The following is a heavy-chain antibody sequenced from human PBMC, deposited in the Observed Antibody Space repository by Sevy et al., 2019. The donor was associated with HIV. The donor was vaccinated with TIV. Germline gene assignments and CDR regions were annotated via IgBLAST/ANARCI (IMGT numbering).Heavy chain of an antibody. V-gene: IGHV3-21*01. CDR1: GFTFSSYS. CDR3: ARDLIRTLWYFDL. J-gene: IGHJ2*01. CDR2: ISSSSNYI. D-gene: IGHD3-22*01. Sequence: GGSLRLSCVASGFTFSSYSMNWVRQAPGKGLERVSSISSSSNYIYYADSVKGRFTISRDNAKNSLYLQMNSLRAEDTAVYYCARDLIRTLWYFDLWGRGTLVTVSS.